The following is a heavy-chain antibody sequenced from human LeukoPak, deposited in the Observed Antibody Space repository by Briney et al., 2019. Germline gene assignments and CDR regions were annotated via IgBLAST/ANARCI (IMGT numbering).Heavy chain of an antibody. CDR1: GFTFSSYA. V-gene: IGHV3-23*01. CDR2: ISGSGGST. CDR3: AYQDGYRGKIDY. J-gene: IGHJ4*02. Sequence: GGSLRLSCAASGFTFSSYAMSWVRQAPGKGLEWVSAISGSGGSTYHADSVKGRFTISRDNSKNTLYLQMNSLRAEDTAVYYCAYQDGYRGKIDYWGQGTQVTVSS. D-gene: IGHD5-24*01.